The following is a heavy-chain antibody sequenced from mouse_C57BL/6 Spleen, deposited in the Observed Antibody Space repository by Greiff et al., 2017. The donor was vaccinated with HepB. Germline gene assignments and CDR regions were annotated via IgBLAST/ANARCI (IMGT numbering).Heavy chain of an antibody. CDR3: ARWAY. J-gene: IGHJ3*01. Sequence: QVQLQQSGAELVKPGASVKLSCKASGYTFTSYWMQWVKQRPGQGLEWIGEIDPSDSYTNYNQKFKGKATLTVDTSSSTAYMQLSSLTSEDSAVYYCARWAYWGQGTLVTVSA. V-gene: IGHV1-50*01. CDR1: GYTFTSYW. CDR2: IDPSDSYT.